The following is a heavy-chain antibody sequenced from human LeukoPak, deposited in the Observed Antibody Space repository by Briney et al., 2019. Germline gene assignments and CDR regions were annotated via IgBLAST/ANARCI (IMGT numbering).Heavy chain of an antibody. Sequence: PSETLSLTCTVSGGSISSSSYYWGWIRQPPGKGLEWIGSIYYSGSTYYNPSLKSRVTISVDTSKNQFSLKLSSVTAADTAVYYCATTYYYDSSGYYYPTGYFDYWGQGTLVTVSS. V-gene: IGHV4-39*07. D-gene: IGHD3-22*01. CDR3: ATTYYYDSSGYYYPTGYFDY. CDR1: GGSISSSSYY. J-gene: IGHJ4*02. CDR2: IYYSGST.